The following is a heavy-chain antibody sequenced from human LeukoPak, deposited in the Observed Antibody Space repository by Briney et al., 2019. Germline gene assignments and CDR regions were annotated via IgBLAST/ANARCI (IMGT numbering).Heavy chain of an antibody. CDR2: ISSNGSII. CDR1: GFTFSSYG. J-gene: IGHJ6*02. D-gene: IGHD3-3*01. V-gene: IGHV3-48*04. CDR3: ARGVGYDFWTGLFYGMDV. Sequence: GGSLRLSCAASGFTFSSYGMHWVRQAPGKGLEWVSHISSNGSIINYTDSVRGRFSISRDNAKNSLYLQMSSLRAEDTAVYYCARGVGYDFWTGLFYGMDVWGQGTTVTVSS.